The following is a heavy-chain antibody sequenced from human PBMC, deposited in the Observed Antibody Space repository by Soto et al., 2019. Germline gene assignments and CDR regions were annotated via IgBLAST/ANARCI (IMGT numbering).Heavy chain of an antibody. Sequence: PGGSLRLSCAASGFTFRSYNVNWVRQDPGKGLERVSYIGSNSGRIYYTDYVKGRFTISRDNAKNSLYLQMNSLRAEDTSVYFCARRGGILAGSPVLFDSWGQGTLVTVSS. CDR3: ARRGGILAGSPVLFDS. CDR1: GFTFRSYN. J-gene: IGHJ4*02. CDR2: IGSNSGRI. D-gene: IGHD3-9*01. V-gene: IGHV3-48*01.